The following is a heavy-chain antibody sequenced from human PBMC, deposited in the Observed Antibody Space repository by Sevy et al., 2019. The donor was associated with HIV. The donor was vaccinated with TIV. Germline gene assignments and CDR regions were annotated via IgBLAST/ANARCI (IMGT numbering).Heavy chain of an antibody. CDR2: IKQDGSEK. CDR1: GFTFSSYW. J-gene: IGHJ4*02. Sequence: GGSLRLSCAASGFTFSSYWMSWVRQAPGKGLEWVANIKQDGSEKYYLDSVKGRFTISRDNAKNSLYLQMNSLRAEDTAVYYCARDRGFRGRTFDYWGQGTLVTVSS. D-gene: IGHD3-10*01. V-gene: IGHV3-7*01. CDR3: ARDRGFRGRTFDY.